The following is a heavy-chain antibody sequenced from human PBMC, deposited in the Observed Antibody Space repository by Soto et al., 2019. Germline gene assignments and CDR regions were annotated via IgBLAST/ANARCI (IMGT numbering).Heavy chain of an antibody. CDR2: ISAYNGNT. CDR3: ARGHVLRFLEWLPHYYYGMDV. CDR1: GYTFTSYG. J-gene: IGHJ6*02. V-gene: IGHV1-18*01. D-gene: IGHD3-3*01. Sequence: ASVKVSCKASGYTFTSYGISWVRQAPGQGLEWMGWISAYNGNTNYAQKLQGRVTMTTDTSTSTAYMGLRSLRSDDTAVYYCARGHVLRFLEWLPHYYYGMDVWGQGTTVTVSS.